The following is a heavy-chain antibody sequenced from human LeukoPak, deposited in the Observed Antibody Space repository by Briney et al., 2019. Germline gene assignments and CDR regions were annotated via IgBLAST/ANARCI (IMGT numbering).Heavy chain of an antibody. V-gene: IGHV4-59*08. CDR3: ARQSRELWWFDP. D-gene: IGHD3-16*01. CDR2: IHYSGVT. CDR1: GGSMSSYY. J-gene: IGHJ5*02. Sequence: EPSETLSLTCTVSGGSMSSYYWSWIRQPPGKGLEWIGYIHYSGVTKYNPSLQSRVTISIDTSKSQSSLKLSSLTAADTAVYFCARQSRELWWFDPWGQGTLVTVSS.